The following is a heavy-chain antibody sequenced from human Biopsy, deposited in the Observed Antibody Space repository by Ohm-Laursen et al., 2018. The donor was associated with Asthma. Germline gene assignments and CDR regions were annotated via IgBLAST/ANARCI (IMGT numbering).Heavy chain of an antibody. CDR2: INPSGGNT. CDR1: GYTFTSYP. CDR3: ARAGAVTVGATMGY. J-gene: IGHJ4*02. Sequence: ASVKVSCKASGYTFTSYPMTWVRQAPGQGLEWMGIINPSGGNTNYAQKLQGRVTMTRDTSTSTVYMELSSLRSEDTAVYYCARAGAVTVGATMGYWGQGTLVTVSS. V-gene: IGHV1-46*01. D-gene: IGHD1-26*01.